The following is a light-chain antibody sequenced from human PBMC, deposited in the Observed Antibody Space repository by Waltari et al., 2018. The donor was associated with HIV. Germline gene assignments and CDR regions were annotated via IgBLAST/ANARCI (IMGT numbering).Light chain of an antibody. CDR3: GTWDSGLGASWV. J-gene: IGLJ3*02. V-gene: IGLV1-51*01. CDR2: DNK. Sequence: QAVLTRPPSASAAPGLQVPISCPGRNSNLGNYYVSSSQQLPGTAPKPLICDNKKQPSGMHDRLSGAKSGTSATLSRTGLQTGDEAHYYCGTWDSGLGASWVFGGGTKQTVL. CDR1: NSNLGNYY.